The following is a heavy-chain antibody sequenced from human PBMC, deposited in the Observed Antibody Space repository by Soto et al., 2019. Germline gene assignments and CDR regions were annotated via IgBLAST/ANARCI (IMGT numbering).Heavy chain of an antibody. CDR2: IVVGSGNT. CDR1: GFTFTSSA. V-gene: IGHV1-58*01. D-gene: IGHD5-18*01. Sequence: GASVKVSCKASGFTFTSSAVQWVRQARGQRLEWIGWIVVGSGNTNYAQKFQERVTITRDMSTSTAYMELSSLRSEDTAVYYCAATDPTWIQLWLESYYYYGMDVWGQGTMVTVSS. J-gene: IGHJ6*02. CDR3: AATDPTWIQLWLESYYYYGMDV.